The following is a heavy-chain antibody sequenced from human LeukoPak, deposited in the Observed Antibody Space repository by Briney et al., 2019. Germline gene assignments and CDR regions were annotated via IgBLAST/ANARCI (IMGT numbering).Heavy chain of an antibody. J-gene: IGHJ6*03. V-gene: IGHV4-59*01. CDR3: ARIYNDYYYYYMDV. Sequence: SETLSLTCTVSGGSISSYYWSWIRQPPGKGLEWIGYIYYSGSTNYNPSLKSRVTISVDTPKNQFSLKLSSVTAADTAVYYCARIYNDYYYYYMDVWGKGTTVTVSS. CDR2: IYYSGST. D-gene: IGHD3-10*01. CDR1: GGSISSYY.